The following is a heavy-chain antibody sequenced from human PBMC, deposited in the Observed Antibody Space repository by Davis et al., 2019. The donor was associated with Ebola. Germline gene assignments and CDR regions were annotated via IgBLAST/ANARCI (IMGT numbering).Heavy chain of an antibody. Sequence: PGGSLRLSCAASGFTFSSYSMNWVRQAPGKGLEWVSYISSSSSTIYYADSVKGRFTISRDNAKNSLYLQMNSPRDEDTAVYYCARDSPYRLFDYWGQGTLVTVSS. CDR1: GFTFSSYS. CDR2: ISSSSSTI. CDR3: ARDSPYRLFDY. J-gene: IGHJ4*02. V-gene: IGHV3-48*02.